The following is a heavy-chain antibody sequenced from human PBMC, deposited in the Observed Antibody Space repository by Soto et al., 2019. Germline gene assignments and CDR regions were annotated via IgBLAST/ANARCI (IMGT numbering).Heavy chain of an antibody. CDR2: IYWNDDK. CDR3: AHENGLLGITIFGVVVNWFDP. Sequence: GPTLVNRTHSLTLPCTFSGCSLSTSVVGVGWIRQPPGKSLELLALIYWNDDKRYSPSLRSRLTITKYTSKNQVVLTMTNMAPVDTATYYCAHENGLLGITIFGVVVNWFDPWGQGTLVTVYS. V-gene: IGHV2-5*01. CDR1: GCSLSTSVVG. J-gene: IGHJ5*02. D-gene: IGHD3-3*01.